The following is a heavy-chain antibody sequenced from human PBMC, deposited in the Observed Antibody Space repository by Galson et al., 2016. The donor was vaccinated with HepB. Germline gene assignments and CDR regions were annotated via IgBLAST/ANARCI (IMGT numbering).Heavy chain of an antibody. J-gene: IGHJ4*02. CDR3: VRERSAEFDY. CDR2: FHAGNGDT. Sequence: SVKVSCKASGYTFSDYVIQWVRQAPGQRLEWMGWFHAGNGDTKYSREFQGRVTIAKDTSATTAYMEVSSLRFEDTAVYYCVRERSAEFDYWGQGTLVTVSS. CDR1: GYTFSDYV. V-gene: IGHV1-3*01.